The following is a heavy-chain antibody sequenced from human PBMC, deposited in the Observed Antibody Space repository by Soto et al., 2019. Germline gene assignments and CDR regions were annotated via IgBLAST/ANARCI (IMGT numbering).Heavy chain of an antibody. D-gene: IGHD2-2*01. Sequence: SETLSLTCTVSGGSISSYYWSWIRQPPGKGLEWIGYIYYSGSTNYNPSLKSRVTISVDTSKNQFSLMLSSVTAADTAVYYCARGVVVVPAAKSSNSYYYYMDVWGKGTTVTVSS. J-gene: IGHJ6*03. CDR1: GGSISSYY. CDR3: ARGVVVVPAAKSSNSYYYYMDV. CDR2: IYYSGST. V-gene: IGHV4-59*01.